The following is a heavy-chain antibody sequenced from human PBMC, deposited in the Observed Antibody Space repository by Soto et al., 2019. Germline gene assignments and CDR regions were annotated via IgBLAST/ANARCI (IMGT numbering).Heavy chain of an antibody. D-gene: IGHD3-10*01. CDR1: GGSISSYY. V-gene: IGHV4-59*01. CDR3: ARDRLWFGELFGMDV. J-gene: IGHJ6*02. Sequence: ETLSLTCTVSGGSISSYYWIWIRQPPGKGLEWIGYIYYSGSTNYNPSLKSRVTISVDTSKNQFSLKLSSVTAADTAVYYCARDRLWFGELFGMDVWGQGTTVTVSS. CDR2: IYYSGST.